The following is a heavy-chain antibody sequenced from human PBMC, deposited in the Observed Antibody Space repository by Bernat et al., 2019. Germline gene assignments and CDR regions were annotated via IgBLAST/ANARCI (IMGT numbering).Heavy chain of an antibody. V-gene: IGHV3-23*01. Sequence: EVQLLESGGGLVQPGGSPRLSCAASGFTFSSYAMSWVRQAPGKGLEWVSAISGSGGSTYYADSVKGRFTISRDNSKNTLYLQMNSLRAEDTAVYYCAKVTEQQLVPYDIWGQGTMVTVSS. D-gene: IGHD6-13*01. CDR1: GFTFSSYA. CDR2: ISGSGGST. J-gene: IGHJ3*02. CDR3: AKVTEQQLVPYDI.